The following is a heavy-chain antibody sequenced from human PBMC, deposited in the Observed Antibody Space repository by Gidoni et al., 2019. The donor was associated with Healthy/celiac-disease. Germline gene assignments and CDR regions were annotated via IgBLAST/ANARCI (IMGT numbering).Heavy chain of an antibody. CDR2: IYYSGIT. CDR1: GGSISSGGYY. D-gene: IGHD3-22*01. V-gene: IGHV4-31*03. J-gene: IGHJ4*02. Sequence: QVKLQESGPGLVKPSQPLSLTCTVAGGSISSGGYYWSWIRQHPGKFLEWIGYIYYSGITYYNPSLKSRVTISVDTSKNQFSLKLSSVTAADTAVYYCARAGGYYDSSGYPYYFDYWGQGTLVTVSS. CDR3: ARAGGYYDSSGYPYYFDY.